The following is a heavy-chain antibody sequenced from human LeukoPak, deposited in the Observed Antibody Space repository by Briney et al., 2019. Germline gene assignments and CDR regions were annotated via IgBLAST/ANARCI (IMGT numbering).Heavy chain of an antibody. CDR3: ARDLRLDY. V-gene: IGHV3-9*01. Sequence: GGSLRLSCAASGFTFDDYAMHWVRQAPGKGLEWVSGISWNSGSIGYADSVKGRFTISRDNAKNSLYLQMNSLRAEDTAVYYCARDLRLDYWGQGTLVTVSS. J-gene: IGHJ4*02. CDR1: GFTFDDYA. CDR2: ISWNSGSI.